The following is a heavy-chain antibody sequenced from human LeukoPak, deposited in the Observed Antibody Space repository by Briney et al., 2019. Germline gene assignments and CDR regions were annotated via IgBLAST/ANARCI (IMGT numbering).Heavy chain of an antibody. CDR3: AVCSRYSYYYYYVDV. J-gene: IGHJ6*03. CDR2: IYYSGST. V-gene: IGHV4-39*07. D-gene: IGHD1-1*01. Sequence: SDTLSLTCTVSGGSISSSSYYWAWIRQPPGKGLGWFESIYYSGSTHYNPSLKSPATITVDTSNNLFSLKLSSVTTADTVVYYCAVCSRYSYYYYYVDVWGKGTTVTVSS. CDR1: GGSISSSSYY.